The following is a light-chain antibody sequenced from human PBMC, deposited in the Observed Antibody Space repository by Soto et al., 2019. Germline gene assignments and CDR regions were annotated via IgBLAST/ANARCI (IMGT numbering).Light chain of an antibody. J-gene: IGKJ5*01. CDR1: QGISSA. Sequence: AIQLTQSPSSLSESVGARVTITCRASQGISSAVAWYQQKPGKPPKLLMYDASSLESGVPPRFSGSGSGTDFTLSISSLQPEDFATYYCQQFNNYPLTFGQGTRLEIK. CDR3: QQFNNYPLT. V-gene: IGKV1D-13*01. CDR2: DAS.